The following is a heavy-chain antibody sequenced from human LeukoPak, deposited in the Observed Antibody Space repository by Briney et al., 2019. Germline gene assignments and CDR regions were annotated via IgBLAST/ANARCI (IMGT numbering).Heavy chain of an antibody. J-gene: IGHJ4*02. V-gene: IGHV3-7*05. CDR2: IKQDGSDK. Sequence: GGSLRLSCTASGFTFSSSWMSWVRQAPGKGLEWVANIKQDGSDKYYVDSVKGRFTISRDNAKNSLYLQMDSLRAEDTAVYYCARGPLPRPFDYWGQGTLVTVSS. D-gene: IGHD2-21*01. CDR1: GFTFSSSW. CDR3: ARGPLPRPFDY.